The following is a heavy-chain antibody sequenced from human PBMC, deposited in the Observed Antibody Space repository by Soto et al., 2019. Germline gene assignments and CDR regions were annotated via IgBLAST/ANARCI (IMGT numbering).Heavy chain of an antibody. Sequence: QGQLQESGPGLVKPSGTLSLSCAVSGGSVSNNNWWRWVRQSPGNGLEWIGEIHHSGGTSYNPSLESRATLSVDKSKNELSLRLNYVTAADTAVYYCTKNSAYALDYWGLGILVTVSS. V-gene: IGHV4-4*02. CDR2: IHHSGGT. J-gene: IGHJ4*02. D-gene: IGHD5-12*01. CDR1: GGSVSNNNW. CDR3: TKNSAYALDY.